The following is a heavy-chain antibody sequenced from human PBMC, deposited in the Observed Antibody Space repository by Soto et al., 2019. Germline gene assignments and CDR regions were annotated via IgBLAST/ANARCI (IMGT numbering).Heavy chain of an antibody. CDR3: ARGTHRRDGYHYYFDY. CDR1: RDAFSIYA. J-gene: IGHJ4*02. CDR2: IIPIFGTA. D-gene: IGHD5-12*01. V-gene: IGHV1-69*13. Sequence: SVNLSCKSTRDAFSIYAISWVRQAPGQGLEWMGGIIPIFGTANYAQKFQGRVTITADESTSTAYMELSSLRSEDTAVYYCARGTHRRDGYHYYFDYWGQGTLVSVYS.